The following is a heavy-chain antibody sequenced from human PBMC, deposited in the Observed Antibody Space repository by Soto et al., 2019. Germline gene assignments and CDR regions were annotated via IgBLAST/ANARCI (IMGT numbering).Heavy chain of an antibody. CDR2: IYYSGST. CDR1: GGSISSYY. Sequence: SETLSLTCTVSGGSISSYYWSWIRQPPGKGLEWIGYIYYSGSTNYNPSLKSRVTISVDTSKNQFSLKLSSVTAADTAVYYCARDRSRSNYNWFDPWGQGTLVTVSS. D-gene: IGHD2-2*01. V-gene: IGHV4-59*01. CDR3: ARDRSRSNYNWFDP. J-gene: IGHJ5*02.